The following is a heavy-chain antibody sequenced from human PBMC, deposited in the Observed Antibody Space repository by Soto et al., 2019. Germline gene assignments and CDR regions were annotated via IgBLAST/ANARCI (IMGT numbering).Heavy chain of an antibody. CDR1: GVTFSSYG. CDR3: ARVTSRVAAAGREGMEV. CDR2: IWYDGSNK. V-gene: IGHV3-33*01. J-gene: IGHJ6*02. Sequence: GGFLRHPCGAVGVTFSSYGMRRVRQAPGKGLEWVAVIWYDGSNKYYADSVKGRFTISRDNSKNTLYLQMNSLRAEDTAVYYCARVTSRVAAAGREGMEVWGQGTTVTVSS. D-gene: IGHD6-13*01.